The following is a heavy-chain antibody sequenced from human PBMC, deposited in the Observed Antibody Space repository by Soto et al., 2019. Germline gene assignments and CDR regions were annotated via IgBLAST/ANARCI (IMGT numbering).Heavy chain of an antibody. CDR1: RFTFSSYN. CDR3: ARDGVWGRARQWLALDY. Sequence: EVQLVESGGGLVKPGGSLRLSCAASRFTFSSYNMNWVRQAPGKGLEWVSSISSSSSYIYYADSVKGRFTISRDNVKNSLYLQMNSLRAEDTAVYYCARDGVWGRARQWLALDYWGQGTLVTGSS. D-gene: IGHD6-19*01. CDR2: ISSSSSYI. J-gene: IGHJ4*02. V-gene: IGHV3-21*01.